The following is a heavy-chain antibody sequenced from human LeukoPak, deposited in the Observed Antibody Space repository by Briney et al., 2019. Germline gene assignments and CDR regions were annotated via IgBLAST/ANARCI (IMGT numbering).Heavy chain of an antibody. V-gene: IGHV3-11*04. CDR3: ARDNQLLPAFDI. CDR2: ISSSGSTI. CDR1: GFTFSDYY. D-gene: IGHD2-2*01. J-gene: IGHJ3*02. Sequence: GGSLRLSCAASGFTFSDYYMSWIRQAPGKGLEWVSYISSSGSTIYYADSVKGRFTISRDNAKNSLYLQMNSLRAEETAVYYCARDNQLLPAFDIWGQGTMVTVSS.